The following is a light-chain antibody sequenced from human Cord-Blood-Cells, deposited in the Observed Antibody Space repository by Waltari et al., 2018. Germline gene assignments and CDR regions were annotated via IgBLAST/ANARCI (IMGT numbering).Light chain of an antibody. Sequence: QSALTQPAPVSGSPGQSLTISCTGTSSDVGSHNLVSWYQQHPGKAPKLMIYEVSKRPSGVSNRFSGSKSGNTASLTISGLQAEDEADYYCCSYAGSSTHVVFGGGTKLTVL. CDR2: EVS. CDR3: CSYAGSSTHVV. V-gene: IGLV2-23*02. J-gene: IGLJ2*01. CDR1: SSDVGSHNL.